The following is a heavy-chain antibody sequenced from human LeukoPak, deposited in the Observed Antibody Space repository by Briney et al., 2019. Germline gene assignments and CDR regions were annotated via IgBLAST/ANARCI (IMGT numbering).Heavy chain of an antibody. CDR2: IIPIFGTA. CDR1: GGTFSSYA. J-gene: IGHJ4*02. V-gene: IGHV1-69*06. Sequence: SVKVSCKASGGTFSSYAISWVRQAPGQGLEWMGGIIPIFGTANYAQKFQGRVTITADKSTSTAYMELSSLRSEDTAVYYCAGDKPGYSGYESLHPFDYWGQGTLVTVSS. CDR3: AGDKPGYSGYESLHPFDY. D-gene: IGHD5-12*01.